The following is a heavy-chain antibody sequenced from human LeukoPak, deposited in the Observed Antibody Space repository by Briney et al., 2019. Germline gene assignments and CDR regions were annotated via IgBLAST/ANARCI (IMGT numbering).Heavy chain of an antibody. CDR1: GFTFSNYG. CDR2: ISGSGGST. V-gene: IGHV3-23*01. D-gene: IGHD2-2*01. J-gene: IGHJ4*02. CDR3: AKANTDIVVVPAAWSDY. Sequence: QSAGSLRFYCVASGFTFSNYGMSWVRQAPGQGLEWVSAISGSGGSTYYADAVKGRFTITRDNFKNTQYLQMNSLRAEDTAVYCCAKANTDIVVVPAAWSDYWGQGTLVTVSS.